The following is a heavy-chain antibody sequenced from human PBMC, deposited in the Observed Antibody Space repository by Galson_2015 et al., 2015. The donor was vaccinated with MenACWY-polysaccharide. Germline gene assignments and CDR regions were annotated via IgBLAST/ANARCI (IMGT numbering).Heavy chain of an antibody. CDR1: GLTFSHFW. CDR3: ARERWVRGVFFDQ. J-gene: IGHJ4*02. Sequence: ALRLSCAASGLTFSHFWMSWVRQAPGKEVERVASVKQDGSEKYLEGSVKGRFTVYRDKDENSLFLQMNSLRAEDTAVYYCARERWVRGVFFDQWGQGTLVTVSS. CDR2: VKQDGSEK. D-gene: IGHD3-10*01. V-gene: IGHV3-7*01.